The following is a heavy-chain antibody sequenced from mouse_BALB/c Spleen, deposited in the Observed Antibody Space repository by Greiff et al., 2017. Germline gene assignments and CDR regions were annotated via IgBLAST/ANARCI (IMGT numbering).Heavy chain of an antibody. V-gene: IGHV14-3*02. CDR3: ASPSSTAGFAY. CDR2: IDPANGNT. J-gene: IGHJ3*01. Sequence: VQLKESGAELVKPGASVKLSCTASGFNIKDTYMHWVKQRPEQGLEWIGRIDPANGNTKYDPKFKGKATITADTTSNTAYLQLSSLTSEDTAVYYCASPSSTAGFAYWGQGTLVTVSA. CDR1: GFNIKDTY. D-gene: IGHD6-1*01.